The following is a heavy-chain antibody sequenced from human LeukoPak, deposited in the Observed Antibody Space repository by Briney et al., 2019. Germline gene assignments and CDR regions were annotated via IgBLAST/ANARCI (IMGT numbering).Heavy chain of an antibody. CDR1: GDSISNYY. Sequence: SETLSLTCTVSGDSISNYYWSWIRQPPGKGLEWIGYIYYSGSTNYNPSLKSRVTISVDTSKNQFSLKLSSVTAADTAVYYCARGDSSSSYYYYYMDVWGKGTTVTVSS. D-gene: IGHD6-6*01. CDR2: IYYSGST. CDR3: ARGDSSSSYYYYYMDV. V-gene: IGHV4-59*01. J-gene: IGHJ6*03.